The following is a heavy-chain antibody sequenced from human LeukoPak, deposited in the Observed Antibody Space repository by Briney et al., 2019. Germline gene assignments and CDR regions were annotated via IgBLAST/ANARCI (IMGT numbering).Heavy chain of an antibody. D-gene: IGHD2-2*01. CDR2: INSDGSST. CDR1: GFTFSSYW. V-gene: IGHV3-74*01. CDR3: ASLSSTSARNY. Sequence: GGSLRLSCAASGFTFSSYWMHWVRQAPGKGLVWDSRINSDGSSTSYADSVKGRFTISRDNAKNTLYLQMNSLRAEDTAVYYCASLSSTSARNYWGQGTLVTVSS. J-gene: IGHJ4*02.